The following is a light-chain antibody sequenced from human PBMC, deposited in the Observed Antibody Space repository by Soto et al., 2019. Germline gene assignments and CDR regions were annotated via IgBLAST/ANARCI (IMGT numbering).Light chain of an antibody. CDR1: SSDVGNYNL. V-gene: IGLV2-14*02. Sequence: QSVLTQPASVSGSPGQSITISCTGTSSDVGNYNLVSWYQQHPGKAPKLIIYEGSKRPSGVSNRFSGSKSGNTASLTVSGLQAEDEADYYCCSFTNSILVFGGGTKLTVL. CDR2: EGS. CDR3: CSFTNSILV. J-gene: IGLJ3*02.